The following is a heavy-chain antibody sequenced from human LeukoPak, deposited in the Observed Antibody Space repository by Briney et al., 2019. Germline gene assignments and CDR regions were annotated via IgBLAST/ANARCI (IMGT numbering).Heavy chain of an antibody. CDR2: IKEDGSDK. D-gene: IGHD5/OR15-5a*01. CDR3: ARVVSSWFDP. CDR1: GFTFSSYG. V-gene: IGHV3-7*03. J-gene: IGHJ5*02. Sequence: GRSLRLSCAASGFTFSSYGMHWVRQAPGKGLEWVANIKEDGSDKNYVDSVKGRFTISRDNAKNTLYLQMNSLRAADTAVYYCARVVSSWFDPWGQGTLVTVSS.